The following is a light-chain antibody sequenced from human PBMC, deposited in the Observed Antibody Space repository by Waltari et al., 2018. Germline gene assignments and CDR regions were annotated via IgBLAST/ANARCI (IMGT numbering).Light chain of an antibody. CDR2: EDT. V-gene: IGLV2-23*01. CDR3: CSYGGSNTPKV. Sequence: QSALTQPASLSGSPGQSITMSCTGTSSDVGTYNVVSWYQQHPGKAPKLMIYEDTRRPSGVANRFSGSKSGNTASLTISGLQPEDEADYYCCSYGGSNTPKVFGGGTKLTVL. J-gene: IGLJ3*02. CDR1: SSDVGTYNV.